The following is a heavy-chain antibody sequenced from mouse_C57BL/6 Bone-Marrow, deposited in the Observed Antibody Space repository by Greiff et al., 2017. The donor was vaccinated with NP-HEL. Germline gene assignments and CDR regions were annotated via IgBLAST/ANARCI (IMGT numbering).Heavy chain of an antibody. CDR3: ARAYDGNYDY. CDR2: ISDGGSYT. J-gene: IGHJ2*01. CDR1: GFTFSSYA. Sequence: EVKLMESGGGLVKPGGSLKLSCAASGFTFSSYAMSWVRQTPEQRLEWVATISDGGSYTNYPDNVKGRFTISRDTAKNNLYLQMSHRKSEDTAMYYCARAYDGNYDYWGQGTTLTVSA. V-gene: IGHV5-4*03. D-gene: IGHD2-3*01.